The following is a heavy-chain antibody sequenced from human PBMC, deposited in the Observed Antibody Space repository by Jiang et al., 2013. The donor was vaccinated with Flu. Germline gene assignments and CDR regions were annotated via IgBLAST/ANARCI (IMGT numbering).Heavy chain of an antibody. J-gene: IGHJ4*02. CDR1: GFSLSTSGVG. V-gene: IGHV2-5*02. Sequence: KPTQTLTLTCTFSGFSLSTSGVGVGWIRQPPGKALEWLALIYWDDDKRYSPSLKSRLTITKDTSKNQVVLTMTNMDPVDTATYYCAHRPAEGSTSPYYFDYWGQGTLVTVSS. CDR3: AHRPAEGSTSPYYFDY. CDR2: IYWDDDK. D-gene: IGHD2-2*01.